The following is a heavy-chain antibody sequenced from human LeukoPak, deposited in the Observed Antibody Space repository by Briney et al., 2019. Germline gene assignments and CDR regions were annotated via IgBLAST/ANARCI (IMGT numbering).Heavy chain of an antibody. Sequence: GRSLRLSCAASGFTFDDYAMHWVRQAPGKGLEWVSGISWNSGSIGYADSVKGRFTISRDNAKNSLYQQMNSLRAEDTAVYYCARELCRANGVCYTPDYWGQGTLVTVSS. J-gene: IGHJ4*02. CDR2: ISWNSGSI. CDR3: ARELCRANGVCYTPDY. D-gene: IGHD2-8*01. V-gene: IGHV3-9*01. CDR1: GFTFDDYA.